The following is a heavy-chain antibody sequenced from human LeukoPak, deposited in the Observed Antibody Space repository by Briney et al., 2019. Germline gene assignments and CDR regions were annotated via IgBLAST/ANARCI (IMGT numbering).Heavy chain of an antibody. CDR3: AKLEGYSYGSNAFDI. CDR2: ISYDGSNK. V-gene: IGHV3-30*18. D-gene: IGHD5-18*01. CDR1: GFTFSSYG. J-gene: IGHJ3*02. Sequence: PGGSLRLSCAASGFTFSSYGMHWVRQAPGKGLEWVAVISYDGSNKYYADSVKGRFTISRDNSKNTLYLQMNSLRAEDTAVYYCAKLEGYSYGSNAFDIWGQGTMVTVSS.